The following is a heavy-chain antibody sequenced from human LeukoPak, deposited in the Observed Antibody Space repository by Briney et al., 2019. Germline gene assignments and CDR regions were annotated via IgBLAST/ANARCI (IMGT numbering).Heavy chain of an antibody. Sequence: GRSLRLSCAASGFTFSSFGMFWVRQAPGKGLEWVAVISYDGSNKYYVDSVKGRFTISRDNSKNTLYLQMNSLRAEDTAVYYCAKEHYDSSAPSSNHLKIDYWGQGTLVTVSS. V-gene: IGHV3-30*18. CDR3: AKEHYDSSAPSSNHLKIDY. CDR2: ISYDGSNK. J-gene: IGHJ4*02. CDR1: GFTFSSFG. D-gene: IGHD3-22*01.